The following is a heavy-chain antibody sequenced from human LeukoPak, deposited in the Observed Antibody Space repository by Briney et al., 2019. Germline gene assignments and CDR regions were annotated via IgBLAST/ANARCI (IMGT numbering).Heavy chain of an antibody. D-gene: IGHD1-14*01. CDR2: ISSDESST. Sequence: GGSLRLSCAASGFPFSSFAMSWVRQAPGKGLVWVSHISSDESSTTYADSVKGRFTISRDNRKNTLYLQMNSLRVEDTAMYYCTRNPDGRNWFDPWGQGTLVTVSS. V-gene: IGHV3-74*01. J-gene: IGHJ5*02. CDR3: TRNPDGRNWFDP. CDR1: GFPFSSFA.